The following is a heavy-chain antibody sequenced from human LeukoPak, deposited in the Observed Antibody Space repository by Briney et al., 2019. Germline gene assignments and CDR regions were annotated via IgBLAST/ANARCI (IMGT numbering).Heavy chain of an antibody. D-gene: IGHD3-3*01. J-gene: IGHJ4*02. CDR3: ARGATYYDFWSGLKVSDY. V-gene: IGHV3-9*01. Sequence: GGSLRLSCAASGFTFSSYAMRWVRQAPGKGLEWVSGISWNSGSIGYADSVKGRFTISRDNAKNSLYLQMNSLRAEDTAVYYCARGATYYDFWSGLKVSDYWGQGTLVTVSS. CDR2: ISWNSGSI. CDR1: GFTFSSYA.